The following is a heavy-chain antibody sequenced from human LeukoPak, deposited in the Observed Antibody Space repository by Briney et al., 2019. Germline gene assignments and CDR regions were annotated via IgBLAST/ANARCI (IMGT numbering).Heavy chain of an antibody. V-gene: IGHV4-39*01. CDR1: GGSISSSSYY. CDR2: IYYSGST. CDR3: ARQSDIVATIGY. Sequence: SETLSLTCTVSGGSISSSSYYWGWIRQPPGKGLEWIGSIYYSGSTYYNPSLKSRVTISVDTSKNQFSLKLSSVTAGDTAVYYCARQSDIVATIGYWGQGTLVTVSS. J-gene: IGHJ4*02. D-gene: IGHD5-12*01.